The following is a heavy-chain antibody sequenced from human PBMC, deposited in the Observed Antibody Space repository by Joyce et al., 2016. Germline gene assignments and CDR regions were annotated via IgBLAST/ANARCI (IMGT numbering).Heavy chain of an antibody. V-gene: IGHV1-3*01. J-gene: IGHJ4*02. Sequence: QVQLVQPGAEVKKPGASVKVSCKASGYMFSNSAMHWVRQAPGQRLEWRGWINAGNGNIKYSQSFHGRGDITRDTSASIVYMELSSLRSEDTAVYFCARDAFVEVTEDYFDNWGQGTLVTVSS. D-gene: IGHD4-11*01. CDR2: INAGNGNI. CDR3: ARDAFVEVTEDYFDN. CDR1: GYMFSNSA.